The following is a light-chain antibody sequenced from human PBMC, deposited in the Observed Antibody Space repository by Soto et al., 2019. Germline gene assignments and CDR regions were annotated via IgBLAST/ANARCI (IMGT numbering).Light chain of an antibody. CDR2: GAS. Sequence: EILMTQSPATLSVSPGERATLSCRASQSVNSNLAWYQQRPGQAPRLLIYGASSRATGIPARFSGSGSGTDFTLTISSLQSEDLAVYYCQQYNNWPFTFGPGTKVDIK. J-gene: IGKJ3*01. CDR1: QSVNSN. V-gene: IGKV3-15*01. CDR3: QQYNNWPFT.